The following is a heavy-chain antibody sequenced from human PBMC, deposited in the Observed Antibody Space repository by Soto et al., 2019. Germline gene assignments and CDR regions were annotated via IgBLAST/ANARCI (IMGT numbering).Heavy chain of an antibody. CDR1: GGSISSSSYY. Sequence: SETLSLTCTVSGGSISSSSYYWSWIRQPPGKGLEWIGYIYYSGSTNYNPSLKSRVTISVDTSKNQFSLKLSSVTAADTAVYYCARQKGGPYSYGTYYMHVWGKGTTVTVSS. CDR3: ARQKGGPYSYGTYYMHV. V-gene: IGHV4-61*05. CDR2: IYYSGST. D-gene: IGHD5-18*01. J-gene: IGHJ6*03.